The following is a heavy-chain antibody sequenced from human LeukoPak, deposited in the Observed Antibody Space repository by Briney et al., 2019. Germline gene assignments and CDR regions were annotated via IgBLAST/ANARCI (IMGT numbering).Heavy chain of an antibody. D-gene: IGHD1-26*01. CDR2: MYSHGLT. CDR3: VRDIGSYPPEK. V-gene: IGHV3-53*01. Sequence: GGSLRLFCAASGFSVSSTYMSWVRQAPGKGLEWVSLMYSHGLTSYGDSVRGRFTISRDTSKNTLHLQMNSLRAEDTAIYYCVRDIGSYPPEKWGQGTLVTVSS. J-gene: IGHJ4*02. CDR1: GFSVSSTY.